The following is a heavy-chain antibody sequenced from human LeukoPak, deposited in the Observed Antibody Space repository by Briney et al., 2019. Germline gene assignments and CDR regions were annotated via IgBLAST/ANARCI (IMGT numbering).Heavy chain of an antibody. CDR3: ARDYYYYGMDV. Sequence: PGGSLRLSCVASGFTFSSYSMNWVRQAPGKGLEWVAVIWYDGSNKYYADSVKGRFTISRDNSKNTLYLQMNSLRAEDTAVYYCARDYYYYGMDVWGQGTTVTVSS. V-gene: IGHV3-33*08. J-gene: IGHJ6*02. CDR2: IWYDGSNK. CDR1: GFTFSSYS.